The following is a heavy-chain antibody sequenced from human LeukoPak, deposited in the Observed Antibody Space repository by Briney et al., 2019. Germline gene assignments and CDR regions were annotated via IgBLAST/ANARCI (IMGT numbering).Heavy chain of an antibody. D-gene: IGHD5-18*01. CDR1: GGTFSSYA. J-gene: IGHJ6*02. Sequence: GSSVKVSCKASGGTFSSYAISWVRQAPGQGLEWMGWISAYNGNTNYAQKLQGRVTMTTDTSTSTAYMELRSLRSDDTAVYYCAREGRGRLPQDVWGQGTTVTVSS. V-gene: IGHV1-18*01. CDR3: AREGRGRLPQDV. CDR2: ISAYNGNT.